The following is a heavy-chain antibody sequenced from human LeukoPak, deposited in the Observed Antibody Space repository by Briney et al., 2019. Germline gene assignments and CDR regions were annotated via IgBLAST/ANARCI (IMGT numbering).Heavy chain of an antibody. Sequence: GGSLRLSCAASGFTFSSYAMSWVRQAPGKGLEWVSALSGTGSPTYYADSMKGRFTISRDNSKNTLYLLMNSLRAEDTAVYYCARGGYRAYYYDSSGPWGYWGQGTLVTVSS. CDR3: ARGGYRAYYYDSSGPWGY. D-gene: IGHD3-22*01. CDR1: GFTFSSYA. V-gene: IGHV3-23*01. J-gene: IGHJ4*02. CDR2: LSGTGSPT.